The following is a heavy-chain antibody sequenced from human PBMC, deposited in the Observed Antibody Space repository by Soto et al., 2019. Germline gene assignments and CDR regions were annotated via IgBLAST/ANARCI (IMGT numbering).Heavy chain of an antibody. CDR1: GFSFSKYG. V-gene: IGHV3-30*18. D-gene: IGHD3-16*01. Sequence: QVQLVESGGGVVQPGRSLRLSCAASGFSFSKYGMHWVRQAPGKGLEWVAEMSDDGSKKYYGDSVKGRFTISRDNSKNTLDLLMDSLRREDTAMYYCAKELRETGGYYVDCWGEGTRVTVSS. J-gene: IGHJ4*02. CDR2: MSDDGSKK. CDR3: AKELRETGGYYVDC.